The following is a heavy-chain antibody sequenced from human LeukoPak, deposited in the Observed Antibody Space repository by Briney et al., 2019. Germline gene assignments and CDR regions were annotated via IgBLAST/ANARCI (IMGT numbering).Heavy chain of an antibody. V-gene: IGHV3-48*01. D-gene: IGHD2-8*01. CDR1: GFTFSSYS. Sequence: GGSLRLSCAASGFTFSSYSMNWVRQAPGKGLEWVSYISSSSSTIYYADSVKGRFTISRDNAKNSLYLQMNSLRAEDTAVYYCASGSRGHNGVCYSGWCSYNWFDPWGQGTLVTVSS. CDR2: ISSSSSTI. J-gene: IGHJ5*02. CDR3: ASGSRGHNGVCYSGWCSYNWFDP.